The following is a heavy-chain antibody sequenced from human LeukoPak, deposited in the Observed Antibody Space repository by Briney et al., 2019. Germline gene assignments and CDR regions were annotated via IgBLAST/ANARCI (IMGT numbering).Heavy chain of an antibody. D-gene: IGHD6-13*01. V-gene: IGHV4-61*02. CDR3: ARTSSSWYRGGYYYYGMDV. Sequence: SETLSLTCTVSGGSISSGSDYCSCIRQPAGKGLEWIGRIYTSGSTNYNPSLKSRVTISVDTSKNQFSLKLSSVTAADTAVYYCARTSSSWYRGGYYYYGMDVWGQGNTVTVSS. CDR2: IYTSGST. J-gene: IGHJ6*02. CDR1: GGSISSGSDY.